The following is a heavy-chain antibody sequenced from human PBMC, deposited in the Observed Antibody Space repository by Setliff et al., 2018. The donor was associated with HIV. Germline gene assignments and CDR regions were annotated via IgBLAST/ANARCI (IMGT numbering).Heavy chain of an antibody. D-gene: IGHD1-26*01. J-gene: IGHJ4*02. CDR1: GGSFSDYY. V-gene: IGHV4-34*01. Sequence: SETLSLTCAVYGGSFSDYYWTWIRQSPGKGLEWIGEINHSGSTNYNMSLWSRVTISLDASRNQFSLELISVTAADTAVYYCAGGPGTTSIDYWAQGTLVTVSS. CDR3: AGGPGTTSIDY. CDR2: INHSGST.